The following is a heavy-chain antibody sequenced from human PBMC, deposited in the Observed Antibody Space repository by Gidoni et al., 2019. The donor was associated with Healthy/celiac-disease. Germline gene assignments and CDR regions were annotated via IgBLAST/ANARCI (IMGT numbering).Heavy chain of an antibody. D-gene: IGHD4-17*01. CDR3: AGSPSLSYGGKGEGDDAFDI. CDR2: IYHSGST. Sequence: QLQLQESGSGLVKPSQTLSLTCAVSGGSISSGGYSWSWIRQPPGKGLEWIGYIYHSGSTYYNPSLKSRVTISVDRSKNQFSLKLSSVTAADTAVYYCAGSPSLSYGGKGEGDDAFDIWGQGTMVTVSS. V-gene: IGHV4-30-2*01. J-gene: IGHJ3*02. CDR1: GGSISSGGYS.